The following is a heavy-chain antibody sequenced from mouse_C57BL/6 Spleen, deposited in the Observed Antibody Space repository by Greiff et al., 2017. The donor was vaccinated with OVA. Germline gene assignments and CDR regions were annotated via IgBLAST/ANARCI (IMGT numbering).Heavy chain of an antibody. CDR3: AREAHYDGSSGYFDD. Sequence: QVQLKQPGTELVKPGASVKLSCKASGYTFTSYWMHWVKQRPGQGLEWIGNINPSNGGTNYNEKFKSKATRTVDNSSSTAYMKHSSLTSEDAAVYYCAREAHYDGSSGYFDDWGQGTTLTVSS. CDR1: GYTFTSYW. D-gene: IGHD1-1*01. CDR2: INPSNGGT. V-gene: IGHV1-53*01. J-gene: IGHJ2*01.